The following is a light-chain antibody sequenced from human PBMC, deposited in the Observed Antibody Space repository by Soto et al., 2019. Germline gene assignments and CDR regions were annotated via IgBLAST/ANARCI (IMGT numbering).Light chain of an antibody. CDR3: QQYGSSPPIT. V-gene: IGKV3-20*01. Sequence: ESVLTQSPGTLSLSPGERATLSCRASQSVSSSYLAWYQQKPGQAPRLLIYGASSRATGIPDRFSGSGSGTDFTLTISRPEPEDFAEYYCQQYGSSPPITFGQGTRLEIK. J-gene: IGKJ5*01. CDR2: GAS. CDR1: QSVSSSY.